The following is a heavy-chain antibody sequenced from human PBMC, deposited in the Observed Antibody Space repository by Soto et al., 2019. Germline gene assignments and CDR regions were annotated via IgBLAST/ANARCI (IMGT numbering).Heavy chain of an antibody. J-gene: IGHJ4*02. V-gene: IGHV3-21*01. CDR2: ISSSGTYI. CDR1: GFTFSSHS. CDR3: ASIPGGPPLRYFDY. D-gene: IGHD3-10*01. Sequence: LRLSCAASGFTFSSHSMNWVRQAPGKGLEWVSSISSSGTYIYYADSLNGRFAISRDNAKNSLYLQMNSLRAEDTAVYYCASIPGGPPLRYFDYWGQGTLVTVS.